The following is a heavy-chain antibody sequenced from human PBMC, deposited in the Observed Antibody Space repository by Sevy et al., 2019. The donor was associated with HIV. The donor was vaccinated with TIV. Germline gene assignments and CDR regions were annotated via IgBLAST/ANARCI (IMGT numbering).Heavy chain of an antibody. V-gene: IGHV4-39*01. D-gene: IGHD3-10*01. CDR3: AEITMVRGVMNWFDP. CDR1: GGSISSSSYY. CDR2: IYYSGST. J-gene: IGHJ5*02. Sequence: SETLSLTCTVSGGSISSSSYYWGWIRQPPGKGLEWIGSIYYSGSTYYYPSLKSRVTISVDTSKNQFSLKLSSVTAADTAVYYCAEITMVRGVMNWFDPWGQGTLVTVSS.